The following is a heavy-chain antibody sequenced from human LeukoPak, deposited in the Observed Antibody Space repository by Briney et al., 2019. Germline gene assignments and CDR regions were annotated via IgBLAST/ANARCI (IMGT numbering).Heavy chain of an antibody. V-gene: IGHV3-23*01. Sequence: GGSLRLSCAASGFIFSNYAMIWVRQAPGKGLEWVSAITGSGGRTYYADSVKGRFTISRDNSKNTLFLQMNSLRAEDTAVYYCARDNWNDAPGIYYYYMDVWGKGTTVTVSS. D-gene: IGHD1-20*01. CDR1: GFIFSNYA. J-gene: IGHJ6*03. CDR3: ARDNWNDAPGIYYYYMDV. CDR2: ITGSGGRT.